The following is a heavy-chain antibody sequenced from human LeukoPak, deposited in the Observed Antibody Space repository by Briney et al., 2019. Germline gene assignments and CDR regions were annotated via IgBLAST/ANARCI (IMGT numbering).Heavy chain of an antibody. V-gene: IGHV4-34*01. J-gene: IGHJ3*02. CDR3: AGRTLGQLLYTEGDAFDI. D-gene: IGHD2-2*01. CDR2: INHSGST. CDR1: GGSFSGYY. Sequence: SETLSLTCAVYGGSFSGYYWSLIRQPPGKGLEWIGEINHSGSTNYNPSLKSRVTISVDTSKNQFSLKLSSVTAADTAVYYCAGRTLGQLLYTEGDAFDIWGQGTMVTVSS.